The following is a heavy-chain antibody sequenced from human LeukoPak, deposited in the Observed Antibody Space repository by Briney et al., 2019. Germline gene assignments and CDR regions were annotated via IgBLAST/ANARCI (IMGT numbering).Heavy chain of an antibody. Sequence: GGSLRLSCAASGFTFDDFGMHWVRHPPGKGLEWVSSISWNSGNIDYADSVKGRFTISRDNAKNSLYLQMNSLRAEDTALYYCAKGRYCSGGTCHGFFDHWGQGTLVTVSS. CDR3: AKGRYCSGGTCHGFFDH. D-gene: IGHD2-15*01. J-gene: IGHJ4*02. CDR2: ISWNSGNI. V-gene: IGHV3-9*01. CDR1: GFTFDDFG.